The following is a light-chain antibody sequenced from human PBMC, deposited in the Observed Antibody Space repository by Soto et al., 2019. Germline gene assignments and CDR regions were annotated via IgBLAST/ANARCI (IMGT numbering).Light chain of an antibody. J-gene: IGKJ2*01. CDR3: QQYKNWPPYT. CDR1: QSVSAN. Sequence: EIVMTQSPATLSVSPGERATLSCRASQSVSANLVWYQQKPGQAPRLLISGASTRATGIPARFSGSGSGTEFTLTISSLQSEDFAVYYCQQYKNWPPYTFGQGTKLEIK. CDR2: GAS. V-gene: IGKV3-15*01.